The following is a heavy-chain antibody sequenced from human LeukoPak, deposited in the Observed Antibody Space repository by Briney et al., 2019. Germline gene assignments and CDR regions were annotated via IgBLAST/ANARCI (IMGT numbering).Heavy chain of an antibody. D-gene: IGHD3-10*01. J-gene: IGHJ4*02. Sequence: GGSLRLSCAASGFTFSSYGMHWVRQAPGKGLEWVAVISYDGSNKYYADSVKGRFTISRDNSKNTLYLQMNSLRAEDTAGYYCAKVLRWVRGVPFDYWGQGTLVTVSS. CDR2: ISYDGSNK. V-gene: IGHV3-30*18. CDR3: AKVLRWVRGVPFDY. CDR1: GFTFSSYG.